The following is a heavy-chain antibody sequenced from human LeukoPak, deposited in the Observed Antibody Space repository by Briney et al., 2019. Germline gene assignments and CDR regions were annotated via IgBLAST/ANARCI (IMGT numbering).Heavy chain of an antibody. CDR2: IYYSGT. J-gene: IGHJ3*02. Sequence: SETLSLTCTVSGDSISSYYWSWIRQPPGKGLEWIGYIYYSGTNYNPSLKSRVTISVDTSKNQFSLKLSSVTAADTAVYYCARDVEMTDAFDIWGQGTMVTVSS. D-gene: IGHD5-24*01. CDR1: GDSISSYY. V-gene: IGHV4-59*12. CDR3: ARDVEMTDAFDI.